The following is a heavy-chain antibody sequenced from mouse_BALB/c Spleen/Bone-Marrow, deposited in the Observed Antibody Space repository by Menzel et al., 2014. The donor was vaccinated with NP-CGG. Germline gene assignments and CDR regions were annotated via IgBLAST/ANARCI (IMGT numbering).Heavy chain of an antibody. Sequence: EVQLQQSGPELEKPGASVKISCKASGNSFTANNMNWVKQSNGKSLEWIGNIDLYYGGTSYNQRFKGKATLTVDKSSSTAYMQLKSLTSEDSAVYYCARSRYDGTYWYFDVWGAGTTVTVSS. CDR3: ARSRYDGTYWYFDV. V-gene: IGHV1-39*01. D-gene: IGHD2-14*01. J-gene: IGHJ1*01. CDR2: IDLYYGGT. CDR1: GNSFTANN.